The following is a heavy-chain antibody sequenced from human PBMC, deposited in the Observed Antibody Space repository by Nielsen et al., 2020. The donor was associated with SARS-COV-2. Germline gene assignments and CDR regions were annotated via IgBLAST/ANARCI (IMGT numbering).Heavy chain of an antibody. CDR1: GYTFTSYY. CDR3: ARVQGSYGYYYYYGVDV. Sequence: ASVKVSCKASGYTFTSYYMHWVRQAPGQGLEWMGIINPSGGSTSYAQKFQGRVTMTRDTSTSTVYMELSSLRSEDTAVYYCARVQGSYGYYYYYGVDVWGQGTTVTVSS. J-gene: IGHJ6*02. CDR2: INPSGGST. V-gene: IGHV1-46*01. D-gene: IGHD5-18*01.